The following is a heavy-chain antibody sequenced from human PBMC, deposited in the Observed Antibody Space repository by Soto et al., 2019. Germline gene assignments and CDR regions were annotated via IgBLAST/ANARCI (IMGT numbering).Heavy chain of an antibody. J-gene: IGHJ3*02. CDR3: AKVSSSGYSGAFDI. D-gene: IGHD3-22*01. V-gene: IGHV3-23*01. Sequence: HPXEGLRLSCAASGFTVSSYAMSWVRQAPGKGLEWVSAISGSGGSTYYADSVKGRFTISRDNSKNTLYLQMNSLRAEDTAVYYCAKVSSSGYSGAFDIWGQGTMVTVSS. CDR1: GFTVSSYA. CDR2: ISGSGGST.